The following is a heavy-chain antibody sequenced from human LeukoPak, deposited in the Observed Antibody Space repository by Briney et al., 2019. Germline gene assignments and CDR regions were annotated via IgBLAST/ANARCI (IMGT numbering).Heavy chain of an antibody. D-gene: IGHD3-22*01. CDR1: GGSISNYY. CDR3: ARGADSSGYYSIFYFDY. CDR2: IYYNGST. J-gene: IGHJ4*02. V-gene: IGHV4-59*01. Sequence: SETLSLTCTVSGGSISNYYWSWIRQPPGKGLEWIGYIYYNGSTNYNPSLKSRVTISVDTSKNQFSLKLSSVTAADTAVYYCARGADSSGYYSIFYFDYWGQGTLVTVSS.